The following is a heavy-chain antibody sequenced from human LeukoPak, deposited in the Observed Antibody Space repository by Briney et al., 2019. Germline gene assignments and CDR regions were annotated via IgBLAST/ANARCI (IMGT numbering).Heavy chain of an antibody. V-gene: IGHV4-34*03. CDR2: ITHSGDT. CDR1: GGSFSGYF. J-gene: IGHJ4*02. CDR3: SVEMATIEGSYFDY. Sequence: PSETLSLTCAVYGGSFSGYFWAWIRQSPEKGLEWIGEITHSGDTNYNPSLKSRVTISVDTSKNQFSLKLSSVTAADTAVYYCSVEMATIEGSYFDYWGQGTLVTVSS. D-gene: IGHD5-24*01.